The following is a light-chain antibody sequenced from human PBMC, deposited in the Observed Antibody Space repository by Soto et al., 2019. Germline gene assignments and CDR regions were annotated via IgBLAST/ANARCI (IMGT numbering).Light chain of an antibody. Sequence: DIQMTQSPSTLSASVGXRVXIXXXASQSISSWLAWYQQKPGKAPKLLIYDASSLESGVPSRFSGSGSGTEFTLTISSLQPDDFATYYCQQYNSYSTFGQGTKVEIK. CDR2: DAS. CDR1: QSISSW. V-gene: IGKV1-5*01. J-gene: IGKJ1*01. CDR3: QQYNSYST.